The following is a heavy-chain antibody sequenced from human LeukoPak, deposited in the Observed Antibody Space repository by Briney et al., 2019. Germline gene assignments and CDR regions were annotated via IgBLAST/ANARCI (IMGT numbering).Heavy chain of an antibody. CDR3: ARVYFASPSEIDY. J-gene: IGHJ4*02. CDR2: MYHSGST. V-gene: IGHV4-38-2*02. Sequence: PSETLSLTCSVSGYSISSAYYWGWIRQPPGKGLEWIGTMYHSGSTNYNPSLKSRVTISVDTSKNQFSLKLSSVTAADTAVYYCARVYFASPSEIDYWGQGTLVTVSS. D-gene: IGHD2-8*01. CDR1: GYSISSAYY.